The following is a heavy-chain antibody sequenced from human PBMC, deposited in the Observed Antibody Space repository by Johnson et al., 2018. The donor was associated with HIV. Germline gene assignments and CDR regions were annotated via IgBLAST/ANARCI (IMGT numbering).Heavy chain of an antibody. V-gene: IGHV3-30*04. J-gene: IGHJ3*02. D-gene: IGHD2-15*01. CDR1: GFTFNSYP. CDR3: SKDVLSLGYCSGGGCWEDAFDI. CDR2: ISYDGNSK. Sequence: QVQLVESGGGVVQPGRSLRLSCAASGFTFNSYPMHSVRQAPGKGLEWVAVISYDGNSKFYADSVKGRFTISRDNSKNTLYLQMNSLRAEDTAVYYCSKDVLSLGYCSGGGCWEDAFDIWGQGTKVTVSS.